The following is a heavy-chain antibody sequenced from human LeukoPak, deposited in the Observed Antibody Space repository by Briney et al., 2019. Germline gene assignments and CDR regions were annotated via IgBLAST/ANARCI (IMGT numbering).Heavy chain of an antibody. CDR1: GFTFSSYA. V-gene: IGHV3-23*01. CDR3: AKDSRQWLANWFDP. CDR2: ISGSGGST. Sequence: SGGSLRLSCAASGFTFSSYAMSWVRQAPGKGLEWVSAISGSGGSTYYADSVKGRFTISRDNSKSTLYLQMNSLRAEDTAVYYCAKDSRQWLANWFDPWGQGTLVTVSS. D-gene: IGHD6-19*01. J-gene: IGHJ5*02.